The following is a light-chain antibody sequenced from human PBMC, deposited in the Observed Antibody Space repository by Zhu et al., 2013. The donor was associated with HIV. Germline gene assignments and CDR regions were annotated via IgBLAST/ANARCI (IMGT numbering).Light chain of an antibody. CDR3: QQYGRPHSIT. V-gene: IGKV3-20*01. J-gene: IGKJ5*01. CDR2: AAS. CDR1: QSVGDNF. Sequence: EIVLTQSPGTLSLSPGERATLFCRAGQSVGDNFLAWYQQRPGQAPRLLIYAASSRATGIPDRFSGSGSGTDLSLTISRLEPEDFAVYYCQQYGRPHSITFGQGTRLDIK.